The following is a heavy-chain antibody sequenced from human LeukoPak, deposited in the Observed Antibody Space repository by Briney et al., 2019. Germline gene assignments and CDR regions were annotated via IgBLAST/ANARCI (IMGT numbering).Heavy chain of an antibody. CDR1: GFTFHDYA. CDR2: IRWNSGGI. J-gene: IGHJ4*02. CDR3: ANGDDSSGYYYSWTY. Sequence: GGSLRLSCAASGFTFHDYAMHWVRHAPGKGLEWVSGIRWNSGGIAYADSVKGRFTISRDNAKNSLYLQMNSLRAEDTALYYCANGDDSSGYYYSWTYWGQGTLVTVSS. D-gene: IGHD3-22*01. V-gene: IGHV3-9*01.